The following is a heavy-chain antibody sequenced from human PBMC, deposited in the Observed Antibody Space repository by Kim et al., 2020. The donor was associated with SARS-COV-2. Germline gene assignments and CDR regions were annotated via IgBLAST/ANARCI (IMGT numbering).Heavy chain of an antibody. CDR2: IYYSGST. J-gene: IGHJ6*03. D-gene: IGHD2-2*02. Sequence: SETLSLTCTVSGGSISSSSYYWGWIRQPPGKGLEWIGSIYYSGSTYYNPSLKSRVTISVDTSKNQFSLKLSSRTAADTAVYYCASGPAEDIVVVPAAIRFDYYYYYDMDVWGKGTTVTVSS. V-gene: IGHV4-39*01. CDR3: ASGPAEDIVVVPAAIRFDYYYYYDMDV. CDR1: GGSISSSSYY.